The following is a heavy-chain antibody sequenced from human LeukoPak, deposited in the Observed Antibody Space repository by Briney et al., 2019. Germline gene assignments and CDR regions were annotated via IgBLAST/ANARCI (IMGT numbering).Heavy chain of an antibody. Sequence: GASVKVSRKASGYTFTSYAMNWVRQAPGQGLEWMGWINTNTGNPTYAQGFTGRFVFSLDTSVSTAYLQISSLKAEDTAVYYCASLDDRYCGDDCYAQYDYWGQGTLVTVSS. CDR1: GYTFTSYA. CDR3: ASLDDRYCGDDCYAQYDY. D-gene: IGHD2-21*02. CDR2: INTNTGNP. J-gene: IGHJ4*02. V-gene: IGHV7-4-1*02.